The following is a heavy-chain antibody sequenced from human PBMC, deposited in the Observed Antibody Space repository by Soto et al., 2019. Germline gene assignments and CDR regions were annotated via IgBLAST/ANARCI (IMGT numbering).Heavy chain of an antibody. CDR1: GGSISSSSYY. V-gene: IGHV4-39*02. J-gene: IGHJ5*02. Sequence: PSETLSLTCTVSGGSISSSSYYWGWIRQPPGKGLEWIGNIYYSGSTYYNPSPKSRVTISVDTSKNQFSLKLSSVTAADTAVYYCARDQSWHDLVWWFDPWGQGTLVTVSS. D-gene: IGHD1-1*01. CDR3: ARDQSWHDLVWWFDP. CDR2: IYYSGST.